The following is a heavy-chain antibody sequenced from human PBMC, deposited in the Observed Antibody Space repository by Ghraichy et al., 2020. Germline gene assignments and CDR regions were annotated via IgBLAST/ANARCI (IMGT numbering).Heavy chain of an antibody. CDR1: GFTFRTYA. Sequence: GESLNISCAASGFTFRTYAMSWVRQAPGKGLEWVSAITDNGGTTYDAESVKGRFTISRDNSKNTLFLQMNSLRGEDMAVYYCAKFARDWPNEYLQHWGQGALVTVSS. D-gene: IGHD3/OR15-3a*01. J-gene: IGHJ1*01. V-gene: IGHV3-23*01. CDR3: AKFARDWPNEYLQH. CDR2: ITDNGGTT.